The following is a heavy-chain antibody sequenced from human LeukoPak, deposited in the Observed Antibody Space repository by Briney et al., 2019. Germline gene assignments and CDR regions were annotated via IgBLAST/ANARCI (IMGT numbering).Heavy chain of an antibody. CDR2: IYYSGST. J-gene: IGHJ4*02. Sequence: SETLSLTCTVSGGSISGFYWNWIRQPPGKGLEWIGSIYYSGSTYYNPSLKSRVTISVDTSKNQFSLKLSSVTAADTAVYYCARAHYDSSGYYFDYWGQGTLVTVSS. V-gene: IGHV4-39*07. CDR3: ARAHYDSSGYYFDY. CDR1: GGSISGFY. D-gene: IGHD3-22*01.